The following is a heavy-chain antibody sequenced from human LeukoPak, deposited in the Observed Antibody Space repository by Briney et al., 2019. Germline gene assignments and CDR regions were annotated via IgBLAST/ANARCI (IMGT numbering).Heavy chain of an antibody. D-gene: IGHD3-22*01. CDR2: FDPEDGET. Sequence: ASVKVSCKVSGYTLTELSMHWVRQAPRKGLEWMGGFDPEDGETIYAQKFQGRVTMTEDTSTDTAYMELSSLRSEDTDVYYCAPSSYDSSGYSDYWGQGTLVTVSS. J-gene: IGHJ4*02. CDR3: APSSYDSSGYSDY. CDR1: GYTLTELS. V-gene: IGHV1-24*01.